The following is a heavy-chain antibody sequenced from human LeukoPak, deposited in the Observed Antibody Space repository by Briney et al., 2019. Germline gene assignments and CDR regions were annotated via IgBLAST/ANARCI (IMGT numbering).Heavy chain of an antibody. Sequence: KPSETLSLTCAVYGGSFSGYYWSWIRQPPGKGLEWIGEINHSGSTNYNPSLKSRVTISVDTSKNQFSLKLTSVTAADTAVYYCARHLDCTRTSCSNYYYYYGMDVWGQGAPVTVSS. J-gene: IGHJ6*02. V-gene: IGHV4-34*01. CDR2: INHSGST. CDR1: GGSFSGYY. D-gene: IGHD2-2*01. CDR3: ARHLDCTRTSCSNYYYYYGMDV.